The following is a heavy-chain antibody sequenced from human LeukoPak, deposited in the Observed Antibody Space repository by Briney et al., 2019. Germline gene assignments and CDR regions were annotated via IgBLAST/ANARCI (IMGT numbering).Heavy chain of an antibody. CDR1: GGSVSGGSYY. Sequence: SETLSLTCTVSGGSVSGGSYYWSWIRQPPGKGLEWIGYFYYTGSTNYNPSLKSRVTISVDTSKNQFSLRLSSVTAADTAVYYCASGQFLVSNDYWGQGILVTVSS. V-gene: IGHV4-61*01. J-gene: IGHJ4*02. CDR2: FYYTGST. CDR3: ASGQFLVSNDY. D-gene: IGHD5/OR15-5a*01.